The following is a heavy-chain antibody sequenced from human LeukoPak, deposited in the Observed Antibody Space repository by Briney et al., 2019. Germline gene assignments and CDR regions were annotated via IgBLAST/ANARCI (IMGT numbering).Heavy chain of an antibody. CDR1: GFTFSSYA. CDR2: ISDTGGST. Sequence: GGSLRLSCAASGFTFSSYAMTWVRQAPGKGLEGVSAISDTGGSTYYADSVKGRFTISRDNSKNTLYLQMKSLRAEDTAVYYCAKDTSIGRYCTNGVCSPFDYWGQGTLVTVSS. CDR3: AKDTSIGRYCTNGVCSPFDY. V-gene: IGHV3-23*01. J-gene: IGHJ4*02. D-gene: IGHD2-8*01.